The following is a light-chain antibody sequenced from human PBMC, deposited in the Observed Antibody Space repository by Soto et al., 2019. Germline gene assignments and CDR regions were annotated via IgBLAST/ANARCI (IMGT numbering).Light chain of an antibody. CDR3: AAWDDSPNGIGV. CDR2: TNN. J-gene: IGLJ3*02. Sequence: QSVLTQPPSASGTPGQSVTISCSGSSSNIGSNTVNWYQQLPGTAPKLVIYTNNQRPSGVSDRFSGSKSGTSASLAISGLQYEDEADYYCAAWDDSPNGIGVFGGGTKLTVL. V-gene: IGLV1-44*01. CDR1: SSNIGSNT.